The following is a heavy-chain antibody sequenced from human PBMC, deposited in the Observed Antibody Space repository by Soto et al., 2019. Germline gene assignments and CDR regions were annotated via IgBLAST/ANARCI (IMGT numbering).Heavy chain of an antibody. CDR3: ARVCGGDCHYGMDV. CDR1: GASMSSGGYY. D-gene: IGHD2-21*02. J-gene: IGHJ6*02. Sequence: LSLTCTVSGASMSSGGYYWTWIRQHPGKGLEWIGYIYYSGSTYYNPSLKSRVTMSVDTSKIQFSLKLSSVTAADTAVYYCARVCGGDCHYGMDVWGQGTTVTVS. V-gene: IGHV4-31*03. CDR2: IYYSGST.